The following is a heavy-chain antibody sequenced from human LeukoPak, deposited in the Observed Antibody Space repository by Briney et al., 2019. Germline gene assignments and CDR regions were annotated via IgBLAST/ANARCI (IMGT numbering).Heavy chain of an antibody. CDR3: AKKWSGDYDSSGINDAFDI. Sequence: GGSLRLSCAASGFTFSSYAMHWVRQAPGKGLEWVTFIRYDGNNKYYADSVKGRFTISRDNSKNTLYLEMNSLRPEDTAVYYCAKKWSGDYDSSGINDAFDIWGQGTMVTVSS. D-gene: IGHD3-22*01. CDR2: IRYDGNNK. V-gene: IGHV3-30*02. CDR1: GFTFSSYA. J-gene: IGHJ3*02.